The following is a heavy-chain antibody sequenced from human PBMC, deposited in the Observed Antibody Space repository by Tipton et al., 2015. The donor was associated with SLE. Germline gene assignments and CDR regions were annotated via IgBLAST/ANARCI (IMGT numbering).Heavy chain of an antibody. CDR3: AGQGGHYYMDV. D-gene: IGHD3-16*01. CDR1: GGSFSGYY. CDR2: INHSGST. V-gene: IGHV4-34*01. Sequence: LRLSCAVYGGSFSGYYWSWIRQPPGKGLEWIGEINHSGSTYYNPSLKSRVTISVDRSKNQFSLKLSSVTAADTAVYYCAGQGGHYYMDVWGKGTAVTVSS. J-gene: IGHJ6*03.